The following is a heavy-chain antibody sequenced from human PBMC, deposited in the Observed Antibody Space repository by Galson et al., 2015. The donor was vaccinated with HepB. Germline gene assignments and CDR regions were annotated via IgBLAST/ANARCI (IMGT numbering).Heavy chain of an antibody. J-gene: IGHJ6*02. Sequence: SLRLSCAASGFTFSDYYMSWIRQAPGKGLEWISYATSSSSYRSYADSVKGRFTISRDNAKNALYLQMNSLRAEDTAVYYCARDMRDWGIFGLAVKGVGNYYGMDVGGQGTTVTVSS. D-gene: IGHD3/OR15-3a*01. V-gene: IGHV3-11*05. CDR2: ATSSSSYR. CDR1: GFTFSDYY. CDR3: ARDMRDWGIFGLAVKGVGNYYGMDV.